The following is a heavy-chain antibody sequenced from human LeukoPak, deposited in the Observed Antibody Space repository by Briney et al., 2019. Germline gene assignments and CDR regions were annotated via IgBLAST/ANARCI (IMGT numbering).Heavy chain of an antibody. V-gene: IGHV3-30*18. Sequence: PGGSLRLSCAASGFIFSSYAMHWVRQAPGKGLEWVAVTSYDGSHKHYADSVKGRFTISRDNSENTLYLQMNSLRTEDTAVYYCAKDIMVQGVINGFDYWGQGTLVTVSS. CDR2: TSYDGSHK. CDR3: AKDIMVQGVINGFDY. D-gene: IGHD3-10*01. J-gene: IGHJ4*02. CDR1: GFIFSSYA.